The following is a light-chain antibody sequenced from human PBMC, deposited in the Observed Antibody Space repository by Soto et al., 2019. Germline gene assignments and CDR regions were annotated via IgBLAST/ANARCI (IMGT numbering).Light chain of an antibody. Sequence: EIVLTQSPGTLSLSPGEGATLSCRASQSVSSSYLAWYQQKPGQAPRLLIYGASSRATGIPDRFSGSGSGTDFTLTINSLEPEDFEVYFCQQYGTSPYPFGQGTKLEIK. CDR1: QSVSSSY. CDR3: QQYGTSPYP. CDR2: GAS. J-gene: IGKJ2*01. V-gene: IGKV3-20*01.